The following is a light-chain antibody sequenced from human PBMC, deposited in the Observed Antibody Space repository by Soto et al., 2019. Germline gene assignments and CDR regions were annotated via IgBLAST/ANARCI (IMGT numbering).Light chain of an antibody. CDR2: AAS. Sequence: DMEMTQSPSSLSASVGDRVTITCRASQSISNYLNWYQHKPGKVPKLLFYAASSLQSGVPTRFSGSGSVTDFTLTITTLQPEDFATYYCQQSYGTPRTFGGGTKIESK. CDR1: QSISNY. V-gene: IGKV1-39*01. CDR3: QQSYGTPRT. J-gene: IGKJ4*01.